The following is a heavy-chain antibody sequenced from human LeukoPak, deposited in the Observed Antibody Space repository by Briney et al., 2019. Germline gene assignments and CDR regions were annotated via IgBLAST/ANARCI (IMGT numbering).Heavy chain of an antibody. CDR3: ASGRYCSGGSCYGIPNY. J-gene: IGHJ4*02. V-gene: IGHV4-59*08. CDR1: GGSISSYY. CDR2: IYYSGST. D-gene: IGHD2-15*01. Sequence: PSETLSLTCTVSGGSISSYYWSWIRQPPGKGLEWIGYIYYSGSTNYNPSLKSRVTISVETSKNQFSLKLSSVTAADTAVYYCASGRYCSGGSCYGIPNYWGQGTLVTVSS.